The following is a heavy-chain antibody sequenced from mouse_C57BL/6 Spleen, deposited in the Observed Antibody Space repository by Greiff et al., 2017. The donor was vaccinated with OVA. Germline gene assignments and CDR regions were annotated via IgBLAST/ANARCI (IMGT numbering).Heavy chain of an antibody. CDR2: ISDGGSYT. V-gene: IGHV5-4*03. J-gene: IGHJ1*03. D-gene: IGHD3-3*01. CDR1: GFTFSSYA. CDR3: ARALGQFWYFDV. Sequence: EVKLMESGGGLVKPGGSLKLSCAASGFTFSSYAMSWVRQTPEKRLEWVATISDGGSYTYYPDNVKGRFTISRDNAKNNLYLQMSHLKSEDTAMYYCARALGQFWYFDVWGTGTTVTVSS.